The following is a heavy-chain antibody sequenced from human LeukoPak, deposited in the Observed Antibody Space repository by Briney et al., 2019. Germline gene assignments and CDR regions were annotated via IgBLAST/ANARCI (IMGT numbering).Heavy chain of an antibody. CDR1: GFTFNINA. CDR3: AKEGYSVAPLQYYFNN. D-gene: IGHD5/OR15-5a*01. CDR2: ITGSGTAT. J-gene: IGHJ4*02. V-gene: IGHV3-23*01. Sequence: PGGSLRLSCAASGFTFNINAMSWVRQPPGKGLEWVSSITGSGTATYYADSVKGRFTISRDNSKNTLYLQMNSLRVEDTAVYYCAKEGYSVAPLQYYFNNWGQGTLVTVSP.